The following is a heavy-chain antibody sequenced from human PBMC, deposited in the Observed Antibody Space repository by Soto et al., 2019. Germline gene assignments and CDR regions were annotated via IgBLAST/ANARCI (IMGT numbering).Heavy chain of an antibody. CDR2: IFHDGNT. Sequence: QVHLQESGPGLVKPSETLSLTCAVSGASIGIGGWWSWVRQHPGKGLEWIAEIFHDGNTNYSTSLKSRVNISIDNSHNQFSPNVYSVTAANTAVYYCARHEGWTGPDQWGQGTLVTISS. D-gene: IGHD2-8*02. CDR3: ARHEGWTGPDQ. CDR1: GASIGIGGW. V-gene: IGHV4-4*02. J-gene: IGHJ5*02.